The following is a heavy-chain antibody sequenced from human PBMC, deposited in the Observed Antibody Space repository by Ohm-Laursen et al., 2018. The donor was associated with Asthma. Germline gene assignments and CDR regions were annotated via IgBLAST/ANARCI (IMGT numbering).Heavy chain of an antibody. D-gene: IGHD3-22*01. CDR3: ARSLYYYDSSGYYLDY. V-gene: IGHV1-46*01. CDR1: GYTFTSYY. Sequence: SVKVSCKTSGYTFTSYYMHWVRQAPGQGLEWMGIINPSGGSTSYAQKFQGRVTMTRDTSTSTVYMELSSLRSEDTAVYYCARSLYYYDSSGYYLDYWGQGTLVTVSS. J-gene: IGHJ4*02. CDR2: INPSGGST.